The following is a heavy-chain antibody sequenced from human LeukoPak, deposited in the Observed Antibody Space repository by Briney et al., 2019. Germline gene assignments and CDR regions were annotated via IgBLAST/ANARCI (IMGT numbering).Heavy chain of an antibody. J-gene: IGHJ6*03. D-gene: IGHD3-3*01. V-gene: IGHV3-48*03. Sequence: GGSLRLSCASSGFTFSTYEMNWVRQAPGKGLEWVSYISSGGSTIYYADSVKGRFTISRDNAKNSLFLQMNSLRAEDTAVYYCARGVGTIFGEGYYYMDVWGKGTTVTVSS. CDR1: GFTFSTYE. CDR2: ISSGGSTI. CDR3: ARGVGTIFGEGYYYMDV.